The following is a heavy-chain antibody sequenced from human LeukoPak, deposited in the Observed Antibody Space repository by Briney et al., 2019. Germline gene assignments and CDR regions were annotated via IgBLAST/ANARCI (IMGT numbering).Heavy chain of an antibody. CDR2: INPSGGST. CDR1: GYTFTSYY. Sequence: ASVKVSCKASGYTFTSYYMHWVRQAPGQGLEWMGIINPSGGSTSYAQKFQGRVTVTRDTSTSTVYMELSSLRSEDTTVYYCARDPGGGSYLTFFDYWGQGTLVTVST. V-gene: IGHV1-46*01. CDR3: ARDPGGGSYLTFFDY. D-gene: IGHD1-26*01. J-gene: IGHJ4*02.